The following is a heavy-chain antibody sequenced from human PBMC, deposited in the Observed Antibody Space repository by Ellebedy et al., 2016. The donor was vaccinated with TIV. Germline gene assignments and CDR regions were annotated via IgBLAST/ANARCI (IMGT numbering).Heavy chain of an antibody. CDR3: AKGLTGDRGGWGWYFDL. CDR2: IRGGDSNT. CDR1: GFTFSTYG. D-gene: IGHD7-27*01. J-gene: IGHJ2*01. Sequence: PGGSLRLSCAASGFTFSTYGMSWVRQAPGKGLEWVSAIRGGDSNTYYADSVKGRSTISRDNFKNTLYLQRNSLRAEDTAVYYCAKGLTGDRGGWGWYFDLWGRGTLVTVSS. V-gene: IGHV3-23*01.